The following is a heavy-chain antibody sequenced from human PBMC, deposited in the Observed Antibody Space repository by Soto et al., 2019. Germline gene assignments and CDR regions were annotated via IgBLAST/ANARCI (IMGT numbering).Heavy chain of an antibody. Sequence: GGSLRLSCAASGFTCSSYAMHWVRQAPGKGLEWVAVISYDGSNKYYADSVKGRFTISRDNSKNTLYLQMNSLRAEDTAVYYCAREQQQLDAFDIWGQGPMVTVSS. V-gene: IGHV3-30-3*01. CDR1: GFTCSSYA. CDR3: AREQQQLDAFDI. D-gene: IGHD6-13*01. J-gene: IGHJ3*02. CDR2: ISYDGSNK.